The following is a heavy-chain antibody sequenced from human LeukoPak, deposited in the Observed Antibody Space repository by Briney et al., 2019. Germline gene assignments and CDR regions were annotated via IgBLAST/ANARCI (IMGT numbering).Heavy chain of an antibody. Sequence: RGSLRLSCAASGFTFSSYAMSWVRQAPGKGLEWVSAISGSGGSTYYADSVKGRFTISRDNSKNTLYLQMNSLRAEDTAVYYCAKVLYSSRWYYFDYWGQGTLVTVSS. CDR3: AKVLYSSRWYYFDY. D-gene: IGHD6-13*01. V-gene: IGHV3-23*01. CDR1: GFTFSSYA. CDR2: ISGSGGST. J-gene: IGHJ4*02.